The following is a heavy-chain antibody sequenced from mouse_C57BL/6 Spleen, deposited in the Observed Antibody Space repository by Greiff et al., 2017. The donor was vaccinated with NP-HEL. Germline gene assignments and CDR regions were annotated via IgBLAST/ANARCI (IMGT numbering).Heavy chain of an antibody. J-gene: IGHJ2*01. Sequence: QVQLQQSGPELVKPGASVKISCKASGYAFSSSWMNWVKQRPGKGLEWIGRIYPGDGDTNYNGKFKGQATLTADKSSSTAYMQLSSLTSEDSTVYFCARGEDYWGQGTTLTVSS. CDR1: GYAFSSSW. CDR2: IYPGDGDT. CDR3: ARGEDY. V-gene: IGHV1-82*01.